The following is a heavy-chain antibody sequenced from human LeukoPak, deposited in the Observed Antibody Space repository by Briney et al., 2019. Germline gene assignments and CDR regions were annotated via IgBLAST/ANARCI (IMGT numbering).Heavy chain of an antibody. J-gene: IGHJ4*02. D-gene: IGHD2-2*01. CDR3: ARGQRVFLAIEKPQFDY. V-gene: IGHV4-34*01. CDR2: INHSGST. CDR1: GGSFSGYY. Sequence: SETLSLTCAVYGGSFSGYYWSWIRQPPGKGLEWIGEINHSGSTNYNPSLKSRVTISVDTSKNQFSLKLSSVTAADTAVYYCARGQRVFLAIEKPQFDYWGQGTLVTVSS.